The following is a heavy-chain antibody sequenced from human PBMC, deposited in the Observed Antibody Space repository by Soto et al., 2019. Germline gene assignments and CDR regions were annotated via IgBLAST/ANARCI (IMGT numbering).Heavy chain of an antibody. CDR1: GGSISSSSYY. D-gene: IGHD6-19*01. CDR3: ARHGSGYSSGWYFPAHPDY. J-gene: IGHJ4*02. V-gene: IGHV4-39*01. Sequence: SETLSLTCTVSGGSISSSSYYWGWIRQPPGKGLEWIGSIYYSGSTYYNPSLKSRATISVDTSKNQFSLRLSSVTAADTAVYYCARHGSGYSSGWYFPAHPDYWGQGTLVTVSS. CDR2: IYYSGST.